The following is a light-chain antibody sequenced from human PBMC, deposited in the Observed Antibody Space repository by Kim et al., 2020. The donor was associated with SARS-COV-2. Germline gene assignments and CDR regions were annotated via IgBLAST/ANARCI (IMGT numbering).Light chain of an antibody. CDR3: CSYTSSSSRV. CDR2: DVP. J-gene: IGLJ2*01. Sequence: GQSIPTSCTGTTSAVCGYNYVSSFHLFPGEAPRLLIYDVPKRPSGVPDRFSGSKSGNTASLTISGLQADDEAEYFCCSYTSSSSRVFGEGTQLTVL. CDR1: TSAVCGYNY. V-gene: IGLV2-11*03.